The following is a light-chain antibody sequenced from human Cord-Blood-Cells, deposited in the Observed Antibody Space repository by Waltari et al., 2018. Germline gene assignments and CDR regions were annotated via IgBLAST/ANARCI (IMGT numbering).Light chain of an antibody. V-gene: IGKV2-28*01. CDR2: CAS. CDR1: QCPLHRNGYSY. J-gene: IGKJ2*03. CDR3: MQALQTPYS. Sequence: DIVMTKSSLSLPVTPGEPASLPCRSNQCPLHRNGYSYLDWYLQKPGQSPQLLIYCASNRATGVPDRFSGSGSGTDFTLKISRVEAEDVAVYYCMQALQTPYSFGQGTKLEIK.